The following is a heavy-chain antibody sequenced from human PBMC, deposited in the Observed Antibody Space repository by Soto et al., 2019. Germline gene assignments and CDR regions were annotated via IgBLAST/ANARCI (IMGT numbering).Heavy chain of an antibody. D-gene: IGHD2-2*01. CDR2: IKSQGDGGTR. CDR1: GFSFRNSW. Sequence: GGVLRLSCAASGFSFRNSWMSWVGQAPGKGLEWVGHIKSQGDGGTRDYAAPVKGRFTISRDDSKNTLFLQMNSLKNEDTAVYFCTTDLQAYCDGTTCYAGNYYYDDMDVWGQGTTVTVSS. J-gene: IGHJ6*02. V-gene: IGHV3-15*01. CDR3: TTDLQAYCDGTTCYAGNYYYDDMDV.